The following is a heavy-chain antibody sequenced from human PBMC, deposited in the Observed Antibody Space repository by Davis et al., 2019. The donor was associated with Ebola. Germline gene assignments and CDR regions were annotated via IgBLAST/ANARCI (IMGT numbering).Heavy chain of an antibody. Sequence: SETLSLTCTVSGGSISSYYWSWIRQPPGKGLEWIGYIYYSGSTNYNPSLKSRVTISVDTSKNQFSLKLSSVTAADTALYYCARGGYSGYNFWNYWGQGILVTVSS. V-gene: IGHV4-59*01. CDR2: IYYSGST. D-gene: IGHD5-12*01. J-gene: IGHJ4*02. CDR1: GGSISSYY. CDR3: ARGGYSGYNFWNY.